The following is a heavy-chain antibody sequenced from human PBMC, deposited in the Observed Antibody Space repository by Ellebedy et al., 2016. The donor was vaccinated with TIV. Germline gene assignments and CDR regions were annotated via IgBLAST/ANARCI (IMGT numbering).Heavy chain of an antibody. Sequence: ASVKVSCKASGGTFSSYAISWVRQAPGQGLEWMGGIIPIFGTANYAQKFQGRVTITADESTSTAYMELSSLRSEDTAVYYCARNLLVATISWFDPWGQGTLVSVSS. CDR3: ARNLLVATISWFDP. V-gene: IGHV1-69*13. CDR2: IIPIFGTA. J-gene: IGHJ5*02. CDR1: GGTFSSYA. D-gene: IGHD5-12*01.